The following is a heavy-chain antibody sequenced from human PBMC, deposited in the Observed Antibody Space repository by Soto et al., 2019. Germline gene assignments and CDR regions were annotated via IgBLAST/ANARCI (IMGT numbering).Heavy chain of an antibody. CDR1: GGSISSGAYS. CDR2: ISHSGAT. D-gene: IGHD1-26*01. Sequence: QLQLQESGSGLVKPSQTLSLTCTVSGGSISSGAYSWSWIRQPPGKGLEWIGYISHSGATYYNPSLKRRVAISVDKSKNQFSLNLSSVTAADTAMYYCARAGGYQLLLGAFDVWGQGTMVTVSS. J-gene: IGHJ3*01. V-gene: IGHV4-30-2*01. CDR3: ARAGGYQLLLGAFDV.